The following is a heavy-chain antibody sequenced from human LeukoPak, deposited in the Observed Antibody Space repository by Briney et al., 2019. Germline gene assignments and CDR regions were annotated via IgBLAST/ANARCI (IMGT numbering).Heavy chain of an antibody. Sequence: ASVKVSCKTSGYTFTRYGISWVRQAPGQGREWMGWISVYNGYSNYAQKFQGRLTVTTDTSTSTAYMELRSLRFDDTAVYYCARDLRELPIAIFGVVSPTCFDHWGQGTLVTVSS. D-gene: IGHD3-3*01. J-gene: IGHJ4*02. CDR3: ARDLRELPIAIFGVVSPTCFDH. CDR1: GYTFTRYG. CDR2: ISVYNGYS. V-gene: IGHV1-18*01.